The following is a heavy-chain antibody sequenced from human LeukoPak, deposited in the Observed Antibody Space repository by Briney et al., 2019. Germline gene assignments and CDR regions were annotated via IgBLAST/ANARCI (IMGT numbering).Heavy chain of an antibody. D-gene: IGHD3-3*01. Sequence: GGSLRFSCAASGFTFSNAWMSWVRQAPGKGLEWVGRIKSKTDGGTTDYAAPVKGRFTISRDDSKNTLYLQMNSLKTEDTAVYYCTTGYYDFWSGYYTNWGQGTLVTVSS. J-gene: IGHJ4*02. CDR1: GFTFSNAW. CDR3: TTGYYDFWSGYYTN. CDR2: IKSKTDGGTT. V-gene: IGHV3-15*01.